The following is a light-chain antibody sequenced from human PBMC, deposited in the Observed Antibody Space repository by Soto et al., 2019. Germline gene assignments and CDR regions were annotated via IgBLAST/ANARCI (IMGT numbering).Light chain of an antibody. Sequence: DLQMTQSPSTLSASVGDRITITCRANQSISSWLAWYQQKPGKAPKVLIYKASSLESGVPSRFSGSGSGTEFALTISSLQPDDFATYYCQQYDTYSTFGQGTKVEIK. CDR3: QQYDTYST. CDR2: KAS. CDR1: QSISSW. V-gene: IGKV1-5*03. J-gene: IGKJ1*01.